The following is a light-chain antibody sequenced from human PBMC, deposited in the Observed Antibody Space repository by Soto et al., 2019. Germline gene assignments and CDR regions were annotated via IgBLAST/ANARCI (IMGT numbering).Light chain of an antibody. J-gene: IGLJ1*01. CDR3: TSYTTSSSYV. V-gene: IGLV2-14*01. CDR2: EVS. Sequence: QSALTPPASVSGSPGQSIAISCTGSSSDVDAYNFVSWYQQHPGKAPKLIIYEVSHRPSGVSNRFSGSRSDNTASLTISGLQAEDEADYYCTSYTTSSSYVFGTGTKLTVL. CDR1: SSDVDAYNF.